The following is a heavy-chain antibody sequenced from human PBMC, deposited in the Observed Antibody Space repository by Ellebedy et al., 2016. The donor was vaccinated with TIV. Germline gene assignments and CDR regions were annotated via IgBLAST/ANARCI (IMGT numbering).Heavy chain of an antibody. J-gene: IGHJ4*02. CDR2: IDWEGDK. V-gene: IGHV2-70*11. Sequence: SGPTLVKPTQTLTLTCTFSGFSLTTSGMCVSWIRQPPGKALEWLARIDWEGDKYYNKSLKTRLAISSDTSKNQVVLTMTSMDPVDTATYYCARYTTSSRHFDYWGQGTLVTVSS. CDR1: GFSLTTSGMC. CDR3: ARYTTSSRHFDY. D-gene: IGHD3-16*01.